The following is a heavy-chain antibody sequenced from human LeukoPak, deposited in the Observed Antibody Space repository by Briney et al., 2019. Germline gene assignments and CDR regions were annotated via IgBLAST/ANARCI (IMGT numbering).Heavy chain of an antibody. J-gene: IGHJ4*02. CDR1: GFRFRDSW. Sequence: PGGTLRHPCTACGFRFRDSWLSWVGEAPGKGLESVGRIKSKGEGGTIDYAAPVKGRFTISRDDSTHTLYLQMNSLKSEDTAVYYCTSGGGTMDFWGQGTLVTVSS. D-gene: IGHD2-15*01. CDR2: IKSKGEGGTI. CDR3: TSGGGTMDF. V-gene: IGHV3-15*01.